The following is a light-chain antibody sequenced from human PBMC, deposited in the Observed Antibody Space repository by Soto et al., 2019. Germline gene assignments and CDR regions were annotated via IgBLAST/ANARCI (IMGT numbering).Light chain of an antibody. CDR3: QQYNNWWT. CDR1: QSVSNN. V-gene: IGKV3-15*01. J-gene: IGKJ1*01. CDR2: GAS. Sequence: EIVMTQYPATLSLSPGERATLSCRASQSVSNNLAWYHQKPGQAPRLLIYGASTRATGIPARFSGSESGTEFTLTISSLQSEDFAVYYCQQYNNWWTFGQGTKVEIK.